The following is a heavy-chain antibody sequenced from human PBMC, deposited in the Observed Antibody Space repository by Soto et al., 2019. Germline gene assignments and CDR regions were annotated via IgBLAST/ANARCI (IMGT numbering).Heavy chain of an antibody. CDR3: ARGERRPYFDY. CDR2: ISSSSSYT. Sequence: GSLRLSCAASGFTLSDYYMSWIRQAPGKGLEWVSYISSSSSYTNYADSVKGRFTISRDNAKNSLYLQMNSLRAEDTAVYYCARGERRPYFDYWGQGTLVTVSS. CDR1: GFTLSDYY. J-gene: IGHJ4*02. V-gene: IGHV3-11*06.